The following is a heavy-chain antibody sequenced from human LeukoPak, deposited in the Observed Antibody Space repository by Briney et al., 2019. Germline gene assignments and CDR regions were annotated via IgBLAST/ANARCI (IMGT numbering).Heavy chain of an antibody. Sequence: SETLSLTCTVSGGSISSSSYYWGWIRQPPGKGLEWFGSIYYSGSTYYNPSLKSRVTISVDTSKNQFSLKLSSVTAADTAVYYCARDADYYDSSGYYYDGSNFDYWGQGTLVTVSS. CDR2: IYYSGST. V-gene: IGHV4-39*07. J-gene: IGHJ4*02. CDR3: ARDADYYDSSGYYYDGSNFDY. CDR1: GGSISSSSYY. D-gene: IGHD3-22*01.